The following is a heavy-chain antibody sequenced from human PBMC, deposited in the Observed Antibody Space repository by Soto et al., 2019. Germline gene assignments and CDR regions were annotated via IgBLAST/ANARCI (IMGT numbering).Heavy chain of an antibody. J-gene: IGHJ5*02. CDR3: GRELGDIVVVPAATPPYYDNWFGP. CDR2: IIPILGIA. D-gene: IGHD2-2*01. CDR1: GGTFSSYT. Sequence: GASVKVSCKASGGTFSSYTISWVRQAPGQGLEWMGRIIPILGIANYAQKFQGRVTITADKSTSTAYMELSSLRSEDTAVYYCGRELGDIVVVPAATPPYYDNWFGPWGQGTLVTVCS. V-gene: IGHV1-69*04.